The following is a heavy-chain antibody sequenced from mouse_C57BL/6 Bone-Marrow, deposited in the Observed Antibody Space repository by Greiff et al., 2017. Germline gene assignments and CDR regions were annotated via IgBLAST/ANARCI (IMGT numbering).Heavy chain of an antibody. CDR3: ARSGWSYAMDY. D-gene: IGHD2-3*01. CDR1: GYTFTRYW. Sequence: QVQLQQSGAELVKPGASVKLSCKASGYTFTRYWMQWVQQRPGPGLEWIGEIDPSARYTHYHQTFNGTATLTVDTSSSPAYMQLSSLTSEDSAVYYCARSGWSYAMDYWGQGTAVTVSA. V-gene: IGHV1-50*01. J-gene: IGHJ4*01. CDR2: IDPSARYT.